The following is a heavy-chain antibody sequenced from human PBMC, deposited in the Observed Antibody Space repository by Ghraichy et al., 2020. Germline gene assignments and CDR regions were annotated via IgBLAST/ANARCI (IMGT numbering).Heavy chain of an antibody. J-gene: IGHJ3*02. CDR3: TRGKGIAI. CDR1: GGSFSGYY. Sequence: SETLSLTCVVSGGSFSGYYWSWIRQPPGKGLEWIGEINNRGSTNYNPSLKSRVTISVDTSKNQFSLTLTSVTAADTAVYYCTRGKGIAIWGQGAMVTVSS. V-gene: IGHV4-34*01. D-gene: IGHD6-13*01. CDR2: INNRGST.